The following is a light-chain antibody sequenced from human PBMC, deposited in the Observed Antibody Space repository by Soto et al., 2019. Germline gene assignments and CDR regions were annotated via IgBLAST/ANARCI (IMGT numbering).Light chain of an antibody. CDR2: DAS. Sequence: EIVMTQSPDTLSVSPGERATLSCRASQSIRGNLAWYQQKPGQAPRLLIYDASTGATGIPDKFSASGSGTEFTLTISSLQSEDFAVYYCQQYNKWPFSFGGGTKVELK. J-gene: IGKJ4*01. CDR3: QQYNKWPFS. CDR1: QSIRGN. V-gene: IGKV3-15*01.